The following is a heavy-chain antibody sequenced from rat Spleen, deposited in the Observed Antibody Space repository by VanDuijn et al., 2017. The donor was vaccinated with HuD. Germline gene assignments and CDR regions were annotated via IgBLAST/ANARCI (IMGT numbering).Heavy chain of an antibody. CDR3: ARQWLTGSHWFFDF. CDR1: GFTFSNYY. D-gene: IGHD1-4*01. J-gene: IGHJ1*01. Sequence: EVQLVESGGGLVQPGRSMKLSCVVSGFTFSNYYMAWVRQAPTKGLAWVASITTGGGNTYYRDSVNGRFTISRDNAKSTLYLQMDSLRSEDTATYYCARQWLTGSHWFFDFWGPGTMVTVSS. CDR2: ITTGGGNT. V-gene: IGHV5-25*01.